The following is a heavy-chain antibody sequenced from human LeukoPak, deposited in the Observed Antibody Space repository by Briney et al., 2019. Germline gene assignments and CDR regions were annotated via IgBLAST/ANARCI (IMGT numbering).Heavy chain of an antibody. CDR1: GFTFSSYG. CDR3: AKVGTTVTTYYYYYMDV. Sequence: PGGSLRLSCAASGFTFSSYGMSWVRQAPGKGLEWVSAISGSGGSTYYADSVKGRFTISRDNSKKTLYLQMNSLRAEDTAVYYCAKVGTTVTTYYYYYMDVWGIGTTVTISS. V-gene: IGHV3-23*01. CDR2: ISGSGGST. J-gene: IGHJ6*03. D-gene: IGHD4-17*01.